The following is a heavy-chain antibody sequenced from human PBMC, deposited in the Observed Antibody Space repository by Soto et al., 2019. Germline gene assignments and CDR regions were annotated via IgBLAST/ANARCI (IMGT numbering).Heavy chain of an antibody. CDR1: GFTVSNNY. Sequence: EVRLVETGGGLIQPGGSLRLSCAASGFTVSNNYMNWVRQAPGKGLEWLSIIYSDGTTYYADSVKGRFTISRDNFKNTLYLQMNNLRAEDTAVYYCAILSNWGQGTLVTVSS. D-gene: IGHD6-6*01. V-gene: IGHV3-53*02. CDR2: IYSDGTT. CDR3: AILSN. J-gene: IGHJ4*02.